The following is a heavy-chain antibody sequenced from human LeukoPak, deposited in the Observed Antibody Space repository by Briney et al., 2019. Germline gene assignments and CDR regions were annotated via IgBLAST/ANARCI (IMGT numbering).Heavy chain of an antibody. CDR1: GGSISSYY. CDR3: ARGLYYYGSGSYFRFDY. V-gene: IGHV4-59*12. D-gene: IGHD3-10*01. Sequence: SETLSLTCTVSGGSISSYYWSWIRQPPGKGLEWIGYIYYSGSTNYNPSLKSRVTISVDTSKNQFSLKLSSVTAADTAVYYCARGLYYYGSGSYFRFDYWGQGTLVTVPS. CDR2: IYYSGST. J-gene: IGHJ4*02.